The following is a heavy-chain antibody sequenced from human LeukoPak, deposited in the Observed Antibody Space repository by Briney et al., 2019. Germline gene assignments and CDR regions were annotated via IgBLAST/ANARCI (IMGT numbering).Heavy chain of an antibody. CDR1: GFSFTTYL. D-gene: IGHD5-12*01. CDR2: IYPSDSYT. V-gene: IGHV5-10-1*01. J-gene: IGHJ4*02. Sequence: GESLKISCQGSGFSFTTYLISWVRQMPGKGLEWMGRIYPSDSYTNYSPSFQGRVTISADKSISTAYLQLTSLRASDTAIYYCARHFYSGYDLIDYWGQGTQVTAS. CDR3: ARHFYSGYDLIDY.